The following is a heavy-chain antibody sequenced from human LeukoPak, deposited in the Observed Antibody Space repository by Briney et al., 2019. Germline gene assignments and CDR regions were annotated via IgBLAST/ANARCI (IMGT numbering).Heavy chain of an antibody. V-gene: IGHV5-51*01. CDR3: ASHTSGNWFDP. D-gene: IGHD2-2*01. Sequence: GESLKISCKGSLYNFTSYWSGWLRPMPGKGLGWMGIIYPDESDARYRPSFQGHVTISVDKSISTAYLQWSRLKASDTAMYYCASHTSGNWFDPWGQGTLVTVSS. CDR2: IYPDESDA. J-gene: IGHJ5*02. CDR1: LYNFTSYW.